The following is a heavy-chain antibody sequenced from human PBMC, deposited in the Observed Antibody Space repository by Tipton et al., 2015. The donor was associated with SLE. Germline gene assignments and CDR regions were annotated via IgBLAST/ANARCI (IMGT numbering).Heavy chain of an antibody. CDR2: IYYSGST. Sequence: TLSITCTVSGGSISSSSYYWGWIRQPPGKGLEWIGSIYYSGSTYYNPSLKSRVTISVDTSKNQFSLKLSSVTAADTAVYYCARDGGFGVVTPNNWFDPWGQGTLVTVSS. D-gene: IGHD3-3*01. CDR3: ARDGGFGVVTPNNWFDP. J-gene: IGHJ5*02. V-gene: IGHV4-39*07. CDR1: GGSISSSSYY.